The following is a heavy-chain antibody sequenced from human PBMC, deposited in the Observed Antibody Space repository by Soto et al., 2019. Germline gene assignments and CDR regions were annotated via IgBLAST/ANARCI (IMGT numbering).Heavy chain of an antibody. V-gene: IGHV3-49*04. CDR1: GFTFGDYA. J-gene: IGHJ6*02. D-gene: IGHD2-15*01. CDR3: ARSLLNGMDV. Sequence: GGSLRLSCTASGFTFGDYAVNWVRQAPGKGLEWVGFIRSKAYGGTPEYAASVKGRFTISRDDSKSIAYLQMNSLKTEDTAVFYCARSLLNGMDVWGQGTTVTVS. CDR2: IRSKAYGGTP.